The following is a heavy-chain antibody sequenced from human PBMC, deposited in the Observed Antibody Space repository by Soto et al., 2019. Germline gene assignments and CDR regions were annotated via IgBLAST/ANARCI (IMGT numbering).Heavy chain of an antibody. D-gene: IGHD1-1*01. CDR2: ISTYTGKT. CDR1: GYVFSDNG. Sequence: QVQLVPSGAEVKKPGASVKVSCKASGYVFSDNGVSWVRQVPGQGLEWMGWISTYTGKTKYAQKFQDRVTLTTDTSTSTAYMDLRSLRPDDTAVYYCAREWQFAPNGNQLMDVWGQGTTVTVS. V-gene: IGHV1-18*04. CDR3: AREWQFAPNGNQLMDV. J-gene: IGHJ6*02.